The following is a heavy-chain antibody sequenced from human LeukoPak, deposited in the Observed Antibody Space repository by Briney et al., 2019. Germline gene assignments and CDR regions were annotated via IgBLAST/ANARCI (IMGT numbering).Heavy chain of an antibody. V-gene: IGHV3-23*01. CDR1: GFTVTTLA. J-gene: IGHJ4*02. CDR2: IGESDGRT. Sequence: PGGSLRLSCAVSGFTVTTLAMTWVRQAPGKGLEWVSVIGESDGRTYYADSVKGRFTISRDESKNTLYLQMNSLRAEDTAVYYCAKGPTDSCWERLHDWGQGTLVTVSS. CDR3: AKGPTDSCWERLHD. D-gene: IGHD3-16*01.